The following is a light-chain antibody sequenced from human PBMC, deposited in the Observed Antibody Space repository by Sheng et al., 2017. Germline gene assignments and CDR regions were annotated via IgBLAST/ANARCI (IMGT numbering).Light chain of an antibody. CDR1: QGISNY. Sequence: DIQMTQSPSSLSASVGDRVTITCLASQGISNYLAWYQQKPGKVPKLLIYAASTLQSGVPSRFSGSGSGTDFTLTISSLQPDDFATYYCQHYNTYPITFGQGTRLEIK. CDR2: AAS. CDR3: QHYNTYPIT. J-gene: IGKJ5*01. V-gene: IGKV1-27*01.